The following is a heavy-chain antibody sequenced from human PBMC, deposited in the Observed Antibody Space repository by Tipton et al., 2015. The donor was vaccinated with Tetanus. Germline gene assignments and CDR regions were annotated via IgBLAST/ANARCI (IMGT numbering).Heavy chain of an antibody. J-gene: IGHJ4*02. CDR1: GFTFSSYW. V-gene: IGHV3-74*02. D-gene: IGHD6-19*01. CDR3: ARAPSGYSSGWLTARTFGY. Sequence: QLVQSGGGLVKPGGSLRLSCAASGFTFSSYWMHWVRQAPGKGLVWVSRIDSDGSGTNYADSVKGRFTISRDNAKNTLYLQMNSLRAEDTAVYYCARAPSGYSSGWLTARTFGYWGQGTLVTVSS. CDR2: IDSDGSGT.